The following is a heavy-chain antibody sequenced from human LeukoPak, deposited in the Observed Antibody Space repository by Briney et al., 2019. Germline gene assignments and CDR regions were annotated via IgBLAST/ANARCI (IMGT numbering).Heavy chain of an antibody. D-gene: IGHD5-18*01. CDR2: IRSKANSYAT. J-gene: IGHJ4*02. CDR3: TRRTAMVDY. V-gene: IGHV3-73*01. Sequence: GGSLRLSCAASGFTFSNYWMHWVRQASGKGLEWVGRIRSKANSYATAYAASVKGRFTISRDDSKNTAYLQMNSLKTEDTAVYYCTRRTAMVDYWGQGTLVTVSS. CDR1: GFTFSNYW.